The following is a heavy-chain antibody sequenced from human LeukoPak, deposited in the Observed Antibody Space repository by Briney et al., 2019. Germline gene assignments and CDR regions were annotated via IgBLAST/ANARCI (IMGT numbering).Heavy chain of an antibody. V-gene: IGHV3-53*01. CDR2: IYSGGST. Sequence: GGSLRLSCAASGFTYSSYWMHWVRHAPGKGLEWVSVIYSGGSTYYADSVKGRFTISRDNSKNALYLQMNSLRAEDTAVYYCARGTYSGTYLVYWGQGTLVTVSS. CDR1: GFTYSSYW. J-gene: IGHJ4*02. CDR3: ARGTYSGTYLVY. D-gene: IGHD1-26*01.